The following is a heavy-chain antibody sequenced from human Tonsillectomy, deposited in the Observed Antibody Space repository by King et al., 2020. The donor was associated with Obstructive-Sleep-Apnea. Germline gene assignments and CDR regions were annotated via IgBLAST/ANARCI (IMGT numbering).Heavy chain of an antibody. Sequence: EVQLVESGGGLVQPGGSLRLSCTVSGFTVSSNYMSWVRQAPGKGLERVSVIYSGGSAYYADSVKGRFTISRDNSQTTLYLQMNGLRAEDTAVYYCAREPAYLFKGNGYFDYWGQGTLVTVSS. CDR2: IYSGGSA. V-gene: IGHV3-66*01. CDR3: AREPAYLFKGNGYFDY. J-gene: IGHJ4*02. CDR1: GFTVSSNY. D-gene: IGHD2-21*01.